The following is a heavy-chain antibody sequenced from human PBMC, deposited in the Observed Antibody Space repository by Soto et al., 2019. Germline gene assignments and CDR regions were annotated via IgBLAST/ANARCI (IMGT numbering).Heavy chain of an antibody. J-gene: IGHJ6*03. D-gene: IGHD1-1*01. CDR3: ARAPGGTGTGRGYYYYDMDV. CDR1: GYTFTSYG. Sequence: QVQLVQSGAEVKKPGASVKVSCKASGYTFTSYGISWVRQAPGQGLEWMGWISAYNGNPNYAQKLQGRVTMTTDTSTSTAYMELRSLRSDDTAVYYCARAPGGTGTGRGYYYYDMDVWGKGTTVTVSS. CDR2: ISAYNGNP. V-gene: IGHV1-18*01.